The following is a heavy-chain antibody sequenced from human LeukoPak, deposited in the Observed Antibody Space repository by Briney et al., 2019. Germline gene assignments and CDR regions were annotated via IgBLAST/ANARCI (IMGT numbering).Heavy chain of an antibody. CDR1: GITLSNYC. CDR3: AKRGVVIRVILVGFHKEAYYFDS. D-gene: IGHD3-22*01. Sequence: GGSLRLSCAVSGITLSNYCMSWVRQAPGKGLEWVAGISDSGGTTKYADSVKGRFTIFRDNRKTTLYLQMNSLRAEDTAVYFCAKRGVVIRVILVGFHKEAYYFDSWGQGALVTVSS. V-gene: IGHV3-23*01. CDR2: ISDSGGTT. J-gene: IGHJ4*02.